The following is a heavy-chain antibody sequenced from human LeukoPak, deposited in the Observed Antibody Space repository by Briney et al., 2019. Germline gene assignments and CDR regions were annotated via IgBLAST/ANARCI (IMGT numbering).Heavy chain of an antibody. J-gene: IGHJ6*03. CDR2: ISGSGGST. CDR3: AKGPPRFGYYYYMDV. CDR1: GFTFSDYY. V-gene: IGHV3-23*01. D-gene: IGHD3-10*01. Sequence: PGGSLRLSCAAPGFTFSDYYMSWVRQAPGKGLEWVSAISGSGGSTYYADSVKGRFTISRDNSKNTLYLQMNSLRAEDTAVYYCAKGPPRFGYYYYMDVWGKGTTVTVSS.